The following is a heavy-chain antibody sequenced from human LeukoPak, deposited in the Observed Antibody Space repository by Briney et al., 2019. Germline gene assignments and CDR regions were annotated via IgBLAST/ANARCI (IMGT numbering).Heavy chain of an antibody. CDR3: ARVYPTRYSGSGYYFDY. CDR2: INHSGST. J-gene: IGHJ4*02. Sequence: SETLSLTCAVYGGSFSGYYWSWIRQPPGKGLEWIGEINHSGSTNYNPSLKSQVTISVDTSKNQFSLKLSSVTAADTAVYYCARVYPTRYSGSGYYFDYWGQGTLVTVSS. CDR1: GGSFSGYY. D-gene: IGHD6-6*01. V-gene: IGHV4-34*01.